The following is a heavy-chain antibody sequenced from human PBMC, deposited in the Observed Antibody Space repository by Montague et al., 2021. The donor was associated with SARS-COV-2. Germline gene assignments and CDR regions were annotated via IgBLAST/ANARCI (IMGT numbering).Heavy chain of an antibody. J-gene: IGHJ6*02. CDR3: ARVRYYGAGTSLGMDV. CDR1: GGSFSGYY. CDR2: INHSGST. Sequence: SETLSLTCAVYGGSFSGYYWSWIRQPPGKGLEWIGEINHSGSTNYNPSLTSRVTISVDTSKNKFSLKLSSVTAADTAVYYCARVRYYGAGTSLGMDVWGQGTTVTVSS. D-gene: IGHD3-10*01. V-gene: IGHV4-34*01.